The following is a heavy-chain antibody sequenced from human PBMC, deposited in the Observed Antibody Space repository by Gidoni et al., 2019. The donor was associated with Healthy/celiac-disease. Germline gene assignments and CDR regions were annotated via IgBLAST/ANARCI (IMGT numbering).Heavy chain of an antibody. CDR2: ISGSGGST. V-gene: IGHV3-23*01. J-gene: IGHJ4*02. Sequence: EVQLLESVGGLVQPGGSLSLSCAASGFTFSSYAMSWVRQAPGKGLEWVSAISGSGGSTYYADSVKGRFTISRDNSKNTLYLQMNSLRAEDTAVYYCAKDGDYGDGRYFDYWGQGTLVTVSS. CDR3: AKDGDYGDGRYFDY. CDR1: GFTFSSYA. D-gene: IGHD4-17*01.